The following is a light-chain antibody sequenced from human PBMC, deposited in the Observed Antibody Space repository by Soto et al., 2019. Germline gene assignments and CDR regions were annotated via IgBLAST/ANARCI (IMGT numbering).Light chain of an antibody. CDR1: QTITTY. V-gene: IGKV1-39*01. CDR3: QQTYSDIS. Sequence: DVRMTQSPSSLSASVGDTITITCRASQTITTYLNWFQQKPGESPRLLIYGASTLHDGVPSRFSGSGSGTDFTLTICGLQPEDFATYHCQQTYSDISFGGGTRV. CDR2: GAS. J-gene: IGKJ4*01.